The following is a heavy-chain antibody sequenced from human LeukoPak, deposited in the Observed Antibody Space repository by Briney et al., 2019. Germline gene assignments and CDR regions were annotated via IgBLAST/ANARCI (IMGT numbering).Heavy chain of an antibody. J-gene: IGHJ4*02. V-gene: IGHV4-59*01. D-gene: IGHD3-22*01. Sequence: PSETLSLTCTVSGGSISSYYWIWIRQPPGKGLEWIRYIYYSGSTNYNPSLKSRVTISADTSKNQFSLKLSSVTAADTAVYYCARAAWGGWLDYWGQGSLVTVSS. CDR2: IYYSGST. CDR1: GGSISSYY. CDR3: ARAAWGGWLDY.